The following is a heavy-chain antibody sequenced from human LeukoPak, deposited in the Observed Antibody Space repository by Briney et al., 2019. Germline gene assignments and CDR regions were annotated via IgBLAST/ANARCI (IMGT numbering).Heavy chain of an antibody. Sequence: GASVKVSCKASGYTFTDYHMHWVRQAPGQGLEWMGWINPNSGGTNYAQKFQGRVTMTRDTSISTAYMELSRLRSDDTAVYYCARGGYYYDSSGYSPFDYWGQGTLVTVSS. CDR1: GYTFTDYH. V-gene: IGHV1-2*02. CDR2: INPNSGGT. D-gene: IGHD3-22*01. J-gene: IGHJ4*02. CDR3: ARGGYYYDSSGYSPFDY.